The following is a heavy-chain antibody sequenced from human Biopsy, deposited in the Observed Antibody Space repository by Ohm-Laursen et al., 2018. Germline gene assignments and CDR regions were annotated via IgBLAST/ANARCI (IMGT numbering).Heavy chain of an antibody. Sequence: SLRLSCAASGFTFSSSWMTWVRQAPGKGLEWVAMIKQDGSEDYYVDSVKGRFTISRDNAQKSLDLQLNSLRAEDTAVYYCVRGRSMDVWGQGNPGHRLL. CDR3: VRGRSMDV. V-gene: IGHV3-7*01. CDR1: GFTFSSSW. CDR2: IKQDGSED. J-gene: IGHJ6*02.